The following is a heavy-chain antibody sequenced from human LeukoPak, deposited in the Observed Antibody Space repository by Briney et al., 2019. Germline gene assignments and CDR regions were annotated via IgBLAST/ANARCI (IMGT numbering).Heavy chain of an antibody. CDR3: ARGGIAGPPDGGYMDV. J-gene: IGHJ6*03. CDR2: ITWNGGST. V-gene: IGHV3-20*04. D-gene: IGHD6-13*01. Sequence: GGSLRLSCAASGFTFGNYGMSWVRQAPGKGLEGVSGITWNGGSTGYADSVKGRFTISRDNAKNSLYLQMNSLRAEDTALYYCARGGIAGPPDGGYMDVWGKGTTVTVSS. CDR1: GFTFGNYG.